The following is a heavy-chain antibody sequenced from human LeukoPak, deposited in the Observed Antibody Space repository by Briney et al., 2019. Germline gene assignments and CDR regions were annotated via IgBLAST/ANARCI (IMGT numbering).Heavy chain of an antibody. D-gene: IGHD2-15*01. Sequence: GGSLRLSCAASGFTVITTSMNWFRQAPGKGLEWFSIIYGGGSTFYADSVQGRFTISKDNSKNTLFLQMNALRAEDTAVYYCARGPAYCSGSSCYYVSWGQGTLVTVSS. CDR1: GFTVITTS. J-gene: IGHJ4*02. CDR3: ARGPAYCSGSSCYYVS. V-gene: IGHV3-53*01. CDR2: IYGGGST.